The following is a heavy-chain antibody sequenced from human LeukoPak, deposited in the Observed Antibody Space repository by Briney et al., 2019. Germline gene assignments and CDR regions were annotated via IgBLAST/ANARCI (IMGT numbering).Heavy chain of an antibody. CDR1: GFTFSNFE. D-gene: IGHD3-10*01. CDR2: ITTGSSAK. Sequence: GGSLRLSCAASGFTFSNFEMNWVRRAPGKGLEWVSHITTGSSAKKYKDSVKGRFTISRDNAKNSLYLQMNSLRAEDTAVYYCTREAGDPSYGMDVWGQGTSVTVSS. CDR3: TREAGDPSYGMDV. V-gene: IGHV3-48*03. J-gene: IGHJ6*02.